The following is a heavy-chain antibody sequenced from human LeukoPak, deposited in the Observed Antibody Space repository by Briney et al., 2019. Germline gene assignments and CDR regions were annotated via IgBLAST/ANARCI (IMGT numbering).Heavy chain of an antibody. D-gene: IGHD3-22*01. CDR2: INWNSGST. CDR3: EKSGTYYYDTSGYYFDY. CDR1: GFTFHDFA. J-gene: IGHJ4*02. Sequence: PGGSLRLSCVASGFTFHDFAMHWVRQAPGKGLEWVSGINWNSGSTGYADSVKVRFTISRDNAKNSLYLQMNSLRAEDTAVYYCEKSGTYYYDTSGYYFDYWGQGALVTVSS. V-gene: IGHV3-9*01.